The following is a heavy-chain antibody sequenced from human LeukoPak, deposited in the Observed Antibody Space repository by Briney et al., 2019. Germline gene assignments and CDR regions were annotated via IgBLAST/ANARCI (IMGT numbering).Heavy chain of an antibody. J-gene: IGHJ5*02. V-gene: IGHV3-66*02. CDR1: GFTVNSNY. D-gene: IGHD6-13*01. CDR2: IHSGVST. Sequence: GGPRRLSGAASGFTVNSNYMTWVRQAPGKGREWGSGIHSGVSTFYADFVKGRFTISRDNSKTTLYLQMNSMRTDDTAVYYCASSSWSRSNWFDPWGQGTLVTVSS. CDR3: ASSSWSRSNWFDP.